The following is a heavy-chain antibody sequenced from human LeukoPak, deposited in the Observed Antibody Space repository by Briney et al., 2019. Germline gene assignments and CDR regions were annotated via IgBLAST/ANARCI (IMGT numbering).Heavy chain of an antibody. CDR1: GFTFDDYA. D-gene: IGHD4-23*01. V-gene: IGHV3-9*01. CDR3: AKEATVVSQSHFDY. Sequence: GGSLRLSCAASGFTFDDYAMHWVRQAPGKGLEWVSGISWNSGSIGYADSVKGRFTISRDNAKNSLYLQMNSLRAEDTALYYCAKEATVVSQSHFDYWGQGTLVTVSS. CDR2: ISWNSGSI. J-gene: IGHJ4*02.